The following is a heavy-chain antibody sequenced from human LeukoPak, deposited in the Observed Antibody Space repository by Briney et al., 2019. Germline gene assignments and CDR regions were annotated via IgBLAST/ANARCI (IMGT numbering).Heavy chain of an antibody. D-gene: IGHD3-22*01. CDR2: IIPIFGTA. Sequence: SVKVSCKASGGTSSSYAISWVRQAPGQGLEWMGGIIPIFGTANYAQKFQGRVTITADESTSTAYMELSSLRSEDTAVYYCARAYYYDSSGYYEYYFDYWGQGTLVTVSS. J-gene: IGHJ4*02. CDR1: GGTSSSYA. V-gene: IGHV1-69*13. CDR3: ARAYYYDSSGYYEYYFDY.